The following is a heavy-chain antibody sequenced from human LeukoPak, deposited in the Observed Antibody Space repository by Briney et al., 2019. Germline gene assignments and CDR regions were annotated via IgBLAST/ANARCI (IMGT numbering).Heavy chain of an antibody. CDR1: GGSISSGGYY. V-gene: IGHV4-30-2*01. Sequence: PSETLSLTCTVSGGSISSGGYYWSWIRQPPGKGLEWIGYIYHSGSTYYNPSLKSRVTISVDRSKNQFSLKLSSVTAADTAVYYCARHGLGAAADYFDYWGQGTLVTVSS. CDR3: ARHGLGAAADYFDY. D-gene: IGHD6-13*01. J-gene: IGHJ4*02. CDR2: IYHSGST.